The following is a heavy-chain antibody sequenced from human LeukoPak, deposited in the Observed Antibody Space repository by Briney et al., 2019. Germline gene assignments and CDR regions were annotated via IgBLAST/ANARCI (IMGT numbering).Heavy chain of an antibody. CDR3: AKGAWGIRAAPENYYYYYMDV. CDR1: GFTFSSYN. V-gene: IGHV3-21*04. Sequence: GGSLRLSCAASGFTFSSYNMNWVRQAPGKGLEWVSSISTSSSYIYYADSVKGRFTISRDNSKNSLYLQMNSLRAEDTALYYCAKGAWGIRAAPENYYYYYMDVWGKGTTVTVSS. J-gene: IGHJ6*03. D-gene: IGHD6-6*01. CDR2: ISTSSSYI.